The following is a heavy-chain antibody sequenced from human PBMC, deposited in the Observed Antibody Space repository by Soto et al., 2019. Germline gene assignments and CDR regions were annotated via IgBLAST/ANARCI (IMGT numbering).Heavy chain of an antibody. CDR2: IIPIFGTA. CDR3: ARDYYDILTGPPLWFDP. V-gene: IGHV1-69*13. J-gene: IGHJ5*02. D-gene: IGHD3-9*01. Sequence: SVKVSCKASGGTFSSYAISWVRQAPGQGLEWMGGIIPIFGTANYAQKFQGRVTITADESTSTAYTELSSLRSEDTAVYYCARDYYDILTGPPLWFDPWGQGTLVTVSS. CDR1: GGTFSSYA.